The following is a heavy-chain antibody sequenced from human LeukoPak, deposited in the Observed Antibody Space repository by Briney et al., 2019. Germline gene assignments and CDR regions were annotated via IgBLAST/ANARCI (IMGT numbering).Heavy chain of an antibody. CDR2: IQNSDT. Sequence: PSETLSLTCTVSGGSISTYHWNWIRQPAGKGLEWIGRIQNSDTNYNPSLKSRVIISVDTSKKQFSLKLSSVTAADTAVYYCARRTASGSYNWLDHWGQGTLVTVSS. D-gene: IGHD1-26*01. CDR3: ARRTASGSYNWLDH. CDR1: GGSISTYH. V-gene: IGHV4-4*07. J-gene: IGHJ5*02.